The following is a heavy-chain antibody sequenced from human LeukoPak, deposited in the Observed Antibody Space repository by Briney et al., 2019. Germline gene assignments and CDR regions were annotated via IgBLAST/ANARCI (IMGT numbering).Heavy chain of an antibody. Sequence: ASVKVSCKTSGYTFTSYYMHWVRQAPGQGLEWMGIINPSGGSTSYAQKFQGRVTMTRDTSTSTVYMELSSLRSEDTAVYYCASDPQQWLVPSDYWGQGTLVTVSS. V-gene: IGHV1-46*01. CDR3: ASDPQQWLVPSDY. CDR2: INPSGGST. J-gene: IGHJ4*02. D-gene: IGHD6-19*01. CDR1: GYTFTSYY.